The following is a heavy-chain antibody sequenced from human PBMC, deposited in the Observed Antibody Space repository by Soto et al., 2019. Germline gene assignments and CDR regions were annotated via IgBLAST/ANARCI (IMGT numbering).Heavy chain of an antibody. CDR1: GFTFSSYG. V-gene: IGHV3-30*03. Sequence: GGSLRLSCAASGFTFSSYGMHWVRQAPGKGLEWVAVISYDGRNKYYADSVKGRFTISRDNSKNTLYLQMNSLRAEDTAVYYCARDYDSSGYPRYYFDYWGQGTLVTVSS. J-gene: IGHJ4*02. CDR3: ARDYDSSGYPRYYFDY. D-gene: IGHD3-22*01. CDR2: ISYDGRNK.